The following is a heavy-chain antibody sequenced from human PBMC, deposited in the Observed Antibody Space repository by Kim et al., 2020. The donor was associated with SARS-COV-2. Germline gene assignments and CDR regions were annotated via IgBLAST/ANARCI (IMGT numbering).Heavy chain of an antibody. J-gene: IGHJ4*02. V-gene: IGHV3-33*01. Sequence: YADSVKGRFIISRDNSKNTLYLQMNSLRAEDTAVYYCARAPSGSYSFLDYWGQGTLVTVSS. CDR3: ARAPSGSYSFLDY. D-gene: IGHD1-26*01.